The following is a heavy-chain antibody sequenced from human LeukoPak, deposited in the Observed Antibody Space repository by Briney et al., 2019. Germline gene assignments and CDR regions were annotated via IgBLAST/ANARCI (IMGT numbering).Heavy chain of an antibody. V-gene: IGHV3-48*01. CDR3: ARVAGSGSYYSATLDY. J-gene: IGHJ4*02. Sequence: GGSLRLSCAASGFTFSTYSMNWVRQAPGKGLEWVSYISVSTCTISYADSVKGRFTLSRDNSKNTLYLQMNSMRAEDTAVYYCARVAGSGSYYSATLDYWGQGTLVTVSS. CDR1: GFTFSTYS. CDR2: ISVSTCTI. D-gene: IGHD3-10*01.